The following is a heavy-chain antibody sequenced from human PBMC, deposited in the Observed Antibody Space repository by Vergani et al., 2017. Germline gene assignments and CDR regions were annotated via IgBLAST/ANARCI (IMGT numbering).Heavy chain of an antibody. V-gene: IGHV4-39*07. J-gene: IGHJ4*02. Sequence: QLQLQESGPGLVKPSETLSLTCTVSGGSITYGAFYWGWLRQPPGKGLPWIGSIFQSGTTYHNPSLKSRATLLVDTSKNQFSLKLTSVTAADTAVYYCVRSLGVFDSTGYTFDYWGQGTLVSVSS. D-gene: IGHD3-22*01. CDR3: VRSLGVFDSTGYTFDY. CDR1: GGSITYGAFY. CDR2: IFQSGTT.